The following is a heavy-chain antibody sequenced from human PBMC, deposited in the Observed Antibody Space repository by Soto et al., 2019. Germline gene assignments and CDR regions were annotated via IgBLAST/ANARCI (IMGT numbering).Heavy chain of an antibody. CDR2: MSPNSGNT. D-gene: IGHD1-26*01. J-gene: IGHJ5*02. CDR1: GYTFTSYD. V-gene: IGHV1-8*01. CDR3: ARNTGATINWFDP. Sequence: PSVKVSCKASGYTFTSYDINWVRQATGQGLEWMGWMSPNSGNTGYAQKFQGRVTMTRNTSISTAYMELSSLRSEDTAVYYCARNTGATINWFDPWGQGTQVTVSS.